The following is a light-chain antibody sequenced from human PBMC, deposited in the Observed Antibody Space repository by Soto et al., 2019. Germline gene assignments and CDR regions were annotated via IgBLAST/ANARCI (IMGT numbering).Light chain of an antibody. CDR2: EVS. J-gene: IGLJ2*01. CDR1: SSDVGGYNY. V-gene: IGLV2-8*01. CDR3: SSYAGSNNVV. Sequence: QSALTQPLSASGSPGQSVTISCTGTSSDVGGYNYVSWYQQHPGKAPKLILYEVSKRPSGVPDRFSGSKSGNTASLTVSGLQAEDEADYYCSSYAGSNNVVFGGGTKLTVL.